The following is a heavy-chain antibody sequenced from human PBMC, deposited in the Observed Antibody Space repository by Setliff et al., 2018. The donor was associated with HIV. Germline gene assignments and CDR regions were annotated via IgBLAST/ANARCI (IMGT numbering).Heavy chain of an antibody. D-gene: IGHD6-25*01. CDR3: ARSRPYNSALDY. CDR2: ISSNGDST. J-gene: IGHJ4*02. CDR1: GFTFSSYA. V-gene: IGHV3-64*01. Sequence: GGSLRLSCAASGFTFSSYAMHWVRQAPGKGLEYVSTISSNGDSTYYANSVKGRFSISRDNSKNTVYLQVGSLRPDDTAMYYCARSRPYNSALDYWGQGTLVTVSS.